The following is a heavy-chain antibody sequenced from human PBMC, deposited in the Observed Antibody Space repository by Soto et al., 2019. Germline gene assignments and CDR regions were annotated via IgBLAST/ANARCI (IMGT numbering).Heavy chain of an antibody. CDR2: ISGDGGTT. D-gene: IGHD6-19*01. Sequence: GGSLILTCAASVFTFSTYAMSWVRQVPGKGLEWVSAISGDGGTTNYADSVKGRFTISTDNSKNTLYLQMNRLRVEDTAVYYCAKDLGFRAVALDYWGQGTLVTVSS. CDR3: AKDLGFRAVALDY. J-gene: IGHJ4*02. CDR1: VFTFSTYA. V-gene: IGHV3-23*01.